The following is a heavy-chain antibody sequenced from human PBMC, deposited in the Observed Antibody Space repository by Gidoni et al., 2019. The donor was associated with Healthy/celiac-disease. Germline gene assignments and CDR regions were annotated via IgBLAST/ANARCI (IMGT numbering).Heavy chain of an antibody. CDR1: GFTLSPEH. CDR2: ISSSYNYI. CDR3: AREGSSNYGAYYYYYYMDV. V-gene: IGHV3-21*02. Sequence: EVQLVESGGGLVRPGGSLRLSCAASGFTLSPEHMNWVRQAPGRGLEVVSSISSSYNYIYYADSVRGRFTISRDNAENSLFLQMNSLRAEDTAVYYCAREGSSNYGAYYYYYYMDVWGKGTTVTVSS. J-gene: IGHJ6*03. D-gene: IGHD4-4*01.